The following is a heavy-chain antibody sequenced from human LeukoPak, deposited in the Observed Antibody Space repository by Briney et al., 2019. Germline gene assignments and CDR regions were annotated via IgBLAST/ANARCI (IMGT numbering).Heavy chain of an antibody. D-gene: IGHD6-6*01. Sequence: PSEILSLTCTVSGGSISRSSYYWGWIRQPPGKGLEWIGSIYYSGTTYYNPSLKSRVIISVDTSKNQFSLKLSSVSAADTAVYYCVREGALAAPPGYWGQGILVTVSS. CDR2: IYYSGTT. V-gene: IGHV4-39*07. J-gene: IGHJ4*02. CDR1: GGSISRSSYY. CDR3: VREGALAAPPGY.